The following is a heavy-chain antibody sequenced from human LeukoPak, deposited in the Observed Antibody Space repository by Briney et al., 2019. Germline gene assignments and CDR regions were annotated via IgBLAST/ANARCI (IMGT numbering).Heavy chain of an antibody. CDR2: IRPSGYT. CDR3: ARRVRSADYRLDY. D-gene: IGHD4-11*01. Sequence: SETLSLICALYGGSFTIYSWTWIRHPRGKSLEWVGEIRPSGYTQYNPSLKSRVTISLDASKSQFYLKLNSVPAADTAVYYCARRVRSADYRLDYWGQGTLVTVSS. CDR1: GGSFTIYS. V-gene: IGHV4-34*01. J-gene: IGHJ4*02.